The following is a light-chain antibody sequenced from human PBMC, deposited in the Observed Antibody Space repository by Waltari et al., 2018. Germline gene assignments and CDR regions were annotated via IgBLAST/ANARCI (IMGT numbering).Light chain of an antibody. CDR3: QPAYRTPLN. CDR1: QSSLYSSTNKNY. Sequence: DIVMTQSPDSLTVSLCERATIKCKSSQSSLYSSTNKNYLAWYQQKSGQPPKLLVYWASPRASGVPDRFYVSSSEAAFTLSISSLQPEDGAVYYCQPAYRTPLNLGAATTVEI. J-gene: IGKJ4*01. V-gene: IGKV4-1*01. CDR2: WAS.